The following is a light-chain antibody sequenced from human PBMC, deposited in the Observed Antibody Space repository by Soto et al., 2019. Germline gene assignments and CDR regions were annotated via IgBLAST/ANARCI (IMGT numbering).Light chain of an antibody. V-gene: IGKV1-5*03. Sequence: IQLTQSPSAMAASAGGGGKITSRASQSISSWLAWYQQKPGKAPKLLIYKASSLESGVPSRFSGSGSGTEFTLTISSLQPDDFATYYCQQYNSYSWTFGQGTKVDIK. J-gene: IGKJ1*01. CDR2: KAS. CDR1: QSISSW. CDR3: QQYNSYSWT.